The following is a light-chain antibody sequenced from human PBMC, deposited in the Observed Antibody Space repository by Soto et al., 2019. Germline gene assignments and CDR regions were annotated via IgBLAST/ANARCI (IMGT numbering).Light chain of an antibody. Sequence: EIVLTQSPGTLSLSPGERATLSCRASQIVSSSYLAWYQQNPGQAPRLLIYVASSRASGIPDRFSGSGSGTDFTLTISRLEPEDFAVYYCQQYGSSPQYTFGQGTKV. CDR3: QQYGSSPQYT. CDR1: QIVSSSY. CDR2: VAS. J-gene: IGKJ2*01. V-gene: IGKV3-20*01.